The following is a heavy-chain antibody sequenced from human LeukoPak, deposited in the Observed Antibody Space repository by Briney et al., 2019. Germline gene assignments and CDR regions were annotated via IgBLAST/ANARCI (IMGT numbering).Heavy chain of an antibody. J-gene: IGHJ5*02. CDR2: INHSGST. V-gene: IGHV4-34*01. Sequence: SETLSLTCAVYGGSFSGYYWSWIRQPPGKGLEWIGEINHSGSTNYNPSLKSRVTISVDTSKNQFSLKLSSVTAADTAVYYCARGSDYYGSGSSSFDPWGQGTLVTVSS. D-gene: IGHD3-10*01. CDR1: GGSFSGYY. CDR3: ARGSDYYGSGSSSFDP.